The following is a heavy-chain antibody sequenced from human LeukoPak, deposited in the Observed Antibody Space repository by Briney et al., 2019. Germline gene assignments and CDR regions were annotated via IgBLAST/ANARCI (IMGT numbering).Heavy chain of an antibody. Sequence: SETLSLTCTVSGGSISNGGYYWSWIRQPPGKGLEWIGYIYHSGSTYYNPSLKSRVTISVDTSKNQFSLKLSSVTAADTAVYYCARLGVGDYVWGSYTLAFDIWGQGTMVTVSS. V-gene: IGHV4-30-2*02. D-gene: IGHD3-16*01. CDR1: GGSISNGGYY. J-gene: IGHJ3*02. CDR2: IYHSGST. CDR3: ARLGVGDYVWGSYTLAFDI.